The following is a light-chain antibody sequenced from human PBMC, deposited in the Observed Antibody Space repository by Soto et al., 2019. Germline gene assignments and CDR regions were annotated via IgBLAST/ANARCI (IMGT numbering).Light chain of an antibody. V-gene: IGLV1-40*01. J-gene: IGLJ1*01. Sequence: QSVLTQPPSVSGAPGQTVIISCSGSSSNIGAPYDVNWYRQLPGTVPKLLIYGHHNRPSGISHRFSGSKSGNTASLSISGLQAEYEADYYCYSSTTGNTLYVFGTGTKVTVL. CDR2: GHH. CDR3: YSSTTGNTLYV. CDR1: SSNIGAPYD.